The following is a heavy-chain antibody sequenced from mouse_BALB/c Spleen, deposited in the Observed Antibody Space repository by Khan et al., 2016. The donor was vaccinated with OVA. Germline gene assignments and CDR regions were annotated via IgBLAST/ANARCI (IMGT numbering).Heavy chain of an antibody. CDR3: ARSYYRYDGYYAMDY. V-gene: IGHV2-6-4*01. Sequence: VELVESGPGLVAPSQSLSITCTVSGFSLSRYIINWVRQPPGKGLEWLGMIWGGGGTDYNSTLKSRLSISKDNSKSQVFLKMNSLQTDDTAMYYCARSYYRYDGYYAMDYWGQGTSVTVSS. J-gene: IGHJ4*01. CDR2: IWGGGGT. D-gene: IGHD2-14*01. CDR1: GFSLSRYI.